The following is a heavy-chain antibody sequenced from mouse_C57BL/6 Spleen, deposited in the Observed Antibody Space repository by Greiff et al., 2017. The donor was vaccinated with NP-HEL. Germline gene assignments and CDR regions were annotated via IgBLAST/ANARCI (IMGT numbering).Heavy chain of an antibody. J-gene: IGHJ4*01. V-gene: IGHV7-3*01. CDR3: ASLPAPHYAMDY. Sequence: EVQVVESGGGLVQPGGSLSLSCAASGFTFTDYYMSWVRQPPGKALEWLGFIRNKANGYTTEYSASVKGRFTISRDNSQSILYLQMNALRAEDSATYYCASLPAPHYAMDYWGQGTSVTVSS. CDR2: IRNKANGYTT. CDR1: GFTFTDYY.